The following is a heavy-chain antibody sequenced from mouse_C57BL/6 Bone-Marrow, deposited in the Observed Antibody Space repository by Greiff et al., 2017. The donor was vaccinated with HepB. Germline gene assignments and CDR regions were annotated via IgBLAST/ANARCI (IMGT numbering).Heavy chain of an antibody. J-gene: IGHJ4*01. CDR3: ARQGYYGSSYGNAMDY. Sequence: SLEWVAYISNGGGSTYYPDTVKGRFTISRDNAKNTLYLQMSRLKSEDTAMYYCARQGYYGSSYGNAMDYWGQGTSVTVSS. D-gene: IGHD1-1*01. CDR2: ISNGGGST. V-gene: IGHV5-12*01.